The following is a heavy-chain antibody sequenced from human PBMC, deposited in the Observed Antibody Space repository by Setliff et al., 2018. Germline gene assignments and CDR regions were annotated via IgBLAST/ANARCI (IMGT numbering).Heavy chain of an antibody. CDR1: GGSFSGYY. J-gene: IGHJ6*02. CDR2: INHSGST. D-gene: IGHD3-16*02. V-gene: IGHV4-34*01. Sequence: PSETLSLTCAVYGGSFSGYYWSWIRQPPGKGLEWIGEINHSGSTSYNPSLKSRVTISVXXXKKXXXXXXXXXXXXXXXXXXXXRGKVLYDYVWGSYRYEDYYYGMDVWGQGTTVTVSS. CDR3: XRGKVLYDYVWGSYRYEDYYYGMDV.